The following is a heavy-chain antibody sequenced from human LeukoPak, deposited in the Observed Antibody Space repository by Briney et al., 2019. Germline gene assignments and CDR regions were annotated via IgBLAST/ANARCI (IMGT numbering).Heavy chain of an antibody. CDR1: GFTFSSHA. CDR2: ISYDGSNK. V-gene: IGHV3-30*01. Sequence: PGGSLRLSCAASGFTFSSHAMHWVRQAPGKGLEWVAVISYDGSNKYYADSVKGRFTISRDNSKNTLYLQMNSLRAEDTAVYYCARGEKYLSAFDIWGQGTMVTVSS. J-gene: IGHJ3*02. D-gene: IGHD2-2*02. CDR3: ARGEKYLSAFDI.